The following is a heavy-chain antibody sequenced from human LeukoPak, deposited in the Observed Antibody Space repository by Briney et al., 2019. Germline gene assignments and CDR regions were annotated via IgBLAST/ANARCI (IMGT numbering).Heavy chain of an antibody. D-gene: IGHD6-19*01. CDR1: GFTFSSYA. CDR2: ISYDGSNK. CDR3: ARDPRTVKYTSGSYFDY. J-gene: IGHJ4*01. V-gene: IGHV3-30-3*01. Sequence: GGSLRLSCAASGFTFSSYAMHWVRQAPGKGLEWVVVISYDGSNKFYADSVKGRFTISRDNSKNTLYLHMNSLRTEDPAVYYCARDPRTVKYTSGSYFDYWGPGTLVTVSS.